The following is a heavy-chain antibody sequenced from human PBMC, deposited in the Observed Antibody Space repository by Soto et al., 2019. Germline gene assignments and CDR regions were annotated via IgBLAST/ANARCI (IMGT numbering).Heavy chain of an antibody. J-gene: IGHJ4*02. D-gene: IGHD2-2*01. CDR3: ARGVVWCSSSSCHPDY. Sequence: GGSLRLSCAASGFTFSSFWMNWVRQAPGKGLEWMANIKQDGSEKYYVDSVKGRFTISRDNAKNSLFLQMSSLGAEDTAVYYCARGVVWCSSSSCHPDYWGQGTMVTVSS. CDR1: GFTFSSFW. V-gene: IGHV3-7*01. CDR2: IKQDGSEK.